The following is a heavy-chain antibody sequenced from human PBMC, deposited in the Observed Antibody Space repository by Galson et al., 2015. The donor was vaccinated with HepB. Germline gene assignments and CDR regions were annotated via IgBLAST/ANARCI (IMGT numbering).Heavy chain of an antibody. CDR1: GASVSSYY. D-gene: IGHD6-13*01. J-gene: IGHJ4*02. CDR2: IYYSGTT. CDR3: ARGAWGRGSSWWY. V-gene: IGHV4-59*02. Sequence: SETLSLTCTVSGASVSSYYWNWIRQPPGKGLEWIGYIYYSGTTNYNPSLKSRLTISLDTSKNQFSLNLSSVTAADTAVYYCARGAWGRGSSWWYWGRGTLVTVSS.